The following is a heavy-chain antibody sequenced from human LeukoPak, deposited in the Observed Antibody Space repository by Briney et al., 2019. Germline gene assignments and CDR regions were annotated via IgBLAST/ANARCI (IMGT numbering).Heavy chain of an antibody. V-gene: IGHV1-18*01. J-gene: IGHJ5*02. CDR1: GYTFTSYG. Sequence: ASVKVSCKASGYTFTSYGISWVRQAPGQGLEWMGWISAYNGNTNYAQKLQGRVTITTDTYTNIASDDTAVYYCARGAAAADSWFDPWGQGTLVTVSS. D-gene: IGHD6-13*01. CDR2: ISAYNGNT. CDR3: ARGAAAADSWFDP.